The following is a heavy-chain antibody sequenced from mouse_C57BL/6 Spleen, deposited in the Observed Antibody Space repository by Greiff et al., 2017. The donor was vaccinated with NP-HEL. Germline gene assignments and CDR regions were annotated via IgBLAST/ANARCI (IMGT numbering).Heavy chain of an antibody. Sequence: VKLVESGPGLVQPSQSLSITCTVSGFSLTSYGVHWVRQSPGKGLEWLGVIWSGGSTDYNAAFISRLSISKDNSKSKLFCKMNSLQADDTAIYYCARTYSKDWYFDVWGTGTTVTVSS. CDR1: GFSLTSYG. J-gene: IGHJ1*03. D-gene: IGHD2-5*01. CDR3: ARTYSKDWYFDV. CDR2: IWSGGST. V-gene: IGHV2-2*01.